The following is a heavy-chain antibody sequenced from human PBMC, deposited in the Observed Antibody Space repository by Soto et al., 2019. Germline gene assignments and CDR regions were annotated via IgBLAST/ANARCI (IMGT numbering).Heavy chain of an antibody. D-gene: IGHD2-2*01. J-gene: IGHJ4*02. V-gene: IGHV3-74*03. Sequence: EVQLVESGGGLVQPGGSLRLSCAASGFTFSSYWMHWVRQAPGKGLVWVSRIKSDGSSTTYADSVKGRFTIARDNARKRRFLRMNSLRAEDTAGEYCAGVETCSSTSCYCVFEYWGQGTLVTVSS. CDR1: GFTFSSYW. CDR3: AGVETCSSTSCYCVFEY. CDR2: IKSDGSST.